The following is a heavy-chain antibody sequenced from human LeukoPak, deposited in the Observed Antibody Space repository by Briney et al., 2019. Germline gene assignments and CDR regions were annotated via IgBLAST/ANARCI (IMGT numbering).Heavy chain of an antibody. CDR3: ARGPGDYDASDI. Sequence: GGSLRLSCAASGFTFSSYWMSWVRQAPGKGPEWVAHIKENGNEQYYADSVKGRFTISRDNVKQSLCLQMNNLRVEDTAVYYCARGPGDYDASDIWGQGTMVTVSS. V-gene: IGHV3-7*01. CDR2: IKENGNEQ. CDR1: GFTFSSYW. J-gene: IGHJ3*02. D-gene: IGHD4-11*01.